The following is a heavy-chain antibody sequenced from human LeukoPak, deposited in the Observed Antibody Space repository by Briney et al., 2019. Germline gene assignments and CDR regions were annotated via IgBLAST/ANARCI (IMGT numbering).Heavy chain of an antibody. V-gene: IGHV4-31*03. J-gene: IGHJ4*02. Sequence: SETLSLTCTLSGGSISSGGYYWSWIRQHPGKGLEWIGYIYYSGSTYYNPSLKSRVTISVDTSKNQFSLKLSSVTAADTAVYYCARVSYDILTGYFFAIDYWGQGTLVTVSS. CDR1: GGSISSGGYY. CDR2: IYYSGST. CDR3: ARVSYDILTGYFFAIDY. D-gene: IGHD3-9*01.